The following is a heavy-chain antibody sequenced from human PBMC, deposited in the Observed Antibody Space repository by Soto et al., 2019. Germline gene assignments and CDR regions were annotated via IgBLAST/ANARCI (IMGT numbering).Heavy chain of an antibody. D-gene: IGHD3-10*01. CDR3: AKSRNSQLYFYDY. Sequence: EVQVVESGGGVIRPGGSLRLSCAASGFRFDDYGMSWVRQVPGKGLEWVSGINWNGDSTGYADSVKGRFTISRDKAKNSLYLQMNSLRDEDTALYYCAKSRNSQLYFYDYWGQGTLVTVSS. J-gene: IGHJ4*02. CDR2: INWNGDST. V-gene: IGHV3-20*04. CDR1: GFRFDDYG.